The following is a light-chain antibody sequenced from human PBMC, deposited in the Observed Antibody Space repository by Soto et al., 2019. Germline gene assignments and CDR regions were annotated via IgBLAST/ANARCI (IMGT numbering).Light chain of an antibody. CDR1: SGDVGSYNF. V-gene: IGLV2-14*01. CDR2: EVS. J-gene: IGLJ1*01. CDR3: SSYKTSSHYV. Sequence: QSVLTQPASVSGSPGQSITISCTGTSGDVGSYNFVSWYQQLPGKAPKLMIYEVSNRPSGVSNRFSGSKSGNTASLTISGLQAEEEADYYCSSYKTSSHYVFGSGTQV.